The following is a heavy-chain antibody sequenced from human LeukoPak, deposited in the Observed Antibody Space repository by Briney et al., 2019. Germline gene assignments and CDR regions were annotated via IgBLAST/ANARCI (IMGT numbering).Heavy chain of an antibody. D-gene: IGHD6-13*01. V-gene: IGHV1-2*02. CDR2: INSKEGET. CDR1: GYTFTDYF. CDR3: ARDIAPSGAWWLDS. Sequence: GASVKVSCKTSGYTFTDYFIHWVRQAPGQGLEWMGWINSKEGETHYSQKFQGRATMTRDTSISTAYMEVNRLTSDGTAFYYCARDIAPSGAWWLDSWGQGTLITVSS. J-gene: IGHJ5*01.